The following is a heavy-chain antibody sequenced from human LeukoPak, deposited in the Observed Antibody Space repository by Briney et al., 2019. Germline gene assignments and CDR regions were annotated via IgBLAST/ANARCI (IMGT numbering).Heavy chain of an antibody. D-gene: IGHD3-22*01. Sequence: PWGSLRLSCAASGFTVSSNYMSWVRQAPGKGLEWVSVIYSGGSTYYADSVKGRFTISRDNSKNTLYLQMNSLRAEDTAVYYCAREPIYYYDSSGYVDAWGQGTMVTVSS. J-gene: IGHJ3*01. V-gene: IGHV3-66*02. CDR1: GFTVSSNY. CDR3: AREPIYYYDSSGYVDA. CDR2: IYSGGST.